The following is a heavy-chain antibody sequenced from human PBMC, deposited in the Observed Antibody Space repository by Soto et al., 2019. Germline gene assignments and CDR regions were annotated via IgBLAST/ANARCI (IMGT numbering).Heavy chain of an antibody. CDR1: RFIVISSA. D-gene: IGHD3-3*01. J-gene: IGHJ6*02. CDR3: AKDYGQATFWSDYSALNRYYGMDV. V-gene: IGHV3-23*01. Sequence: RLSGASSRFIVISSALSFVRQAPGKGLEWVSAISGSGGSTYYADSVKGRFTISRDNSKNTLYLQMNSLRAEDTAVYYCAKDYGQATFWSDYSALNRYYGMDVRGQGTTVTVSS. CDR2: ISGSGGST.